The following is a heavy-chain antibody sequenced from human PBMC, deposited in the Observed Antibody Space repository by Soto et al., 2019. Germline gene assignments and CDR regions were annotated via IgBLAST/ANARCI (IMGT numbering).Heavy chain of an antibody. V-gene: IGHV1-18*01. CDR1: GGTFSSYG. J-gene: IGHJ6*03. Sequence: ASVKVSCKASGGTFSSYGISWVRQAPGQGLEWMGGIIPIYGNTNYAQKLQGRVTMTTDTSTSTAYMELRSLRSDDTAVYYCAKTGPSAVVVPAAYTYYYYYMDVWGKGTTVTVSS. CDR3: AKTGPSAVVVPAAYTYYYYYMDV. D-gene: IGHD2-2*01. CDR2: IIPIYGNT.